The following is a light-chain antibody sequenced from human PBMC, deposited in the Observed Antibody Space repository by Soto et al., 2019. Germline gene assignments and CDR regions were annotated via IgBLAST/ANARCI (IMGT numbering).Light chain of an antibody. CDR3: QFGYSITPT. CDR2: AAS. Sequence: DIQMTQSPSFLSASVGDIVTITCRACQSMSSYLNRYQQKPGKAPKLLIYAASTLQSGVPSRLSGSGSGTDFTLTISSLQPEDFATYYCQFGYSITPTFGEGNKLQIQ. CDR1: QSMSSY. V-gene: IGKV1-39*02. J-gene: IGKJ2*01.